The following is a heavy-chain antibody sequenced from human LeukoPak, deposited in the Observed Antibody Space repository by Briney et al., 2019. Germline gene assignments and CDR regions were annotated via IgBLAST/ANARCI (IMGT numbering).Heavy chain of an antibody. Sequence: PGGSLRLSCAASGFTFDDYWTTWVRQAPGKGLEWVANIKEDGSETKYVDSVKGRFTISRDSAKNSLNLQMNSLRVEDTAVYYCARHGRSSTYSQLDYWGQGTLVTVSS. CDR1: GFTFDDYW. V-gene: IGHV3-7*04. CDR2: IKEDGSET. D-gene: IGHD2-2*01. CDR3: ARHGRSSTYSQLDY. J-gene: IGHJ4*02.